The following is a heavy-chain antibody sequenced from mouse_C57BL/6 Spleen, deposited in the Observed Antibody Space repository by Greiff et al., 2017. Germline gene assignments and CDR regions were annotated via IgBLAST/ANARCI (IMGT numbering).Heavy chain of an antibody. Sequence: EVQLQQSGPELVKPGASVKIPCKASGYTFTDYNMDWVKQSHGKSLEWIGDINPNNGGTIYNQKFKGKATLTVDKSSSTAYMELRSLTSEDTAVYYCARRDSNFAWFAYWGQGTLVTVSA. CDR1: GYTFTDYN. J-gene: IGHJ3*01. V-gene: IGHV1-18*01. CDR3: ARRDSNFAWFAY. CDR2: INPNNGGT. D-gene: IGHD2-5*01.